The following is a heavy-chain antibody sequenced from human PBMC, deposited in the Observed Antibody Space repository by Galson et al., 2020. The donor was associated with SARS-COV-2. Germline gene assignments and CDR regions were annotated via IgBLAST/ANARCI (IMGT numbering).Heavy chain of an antibody. V-gene: IGHV5-51*01. Sequence: GESLKIPCQGPEYSFTSYWIGWVRQMPGKGLEWMGNIYPGDSDTRYSPSFQGQVTISADKSIRTAYLQWSSLKASDTAMYYCARHPSVAALIYFDYWGQGALVTVSS. D-gene: IGHD6-6*01. CDR3: ARHPSVAALIYFDY. J-gene: IGHJ4*02. CDR2: IYPGDSDT. CDR1: EYSFTSYW.